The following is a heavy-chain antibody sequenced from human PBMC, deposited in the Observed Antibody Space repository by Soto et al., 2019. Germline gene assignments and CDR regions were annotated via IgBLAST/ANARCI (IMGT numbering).Heavy chain of an antibody. D-gene: IGHD2-15*01. CDR1: GGSFSGYY. CDR2: INHSGST. J-gene: IGHJ4*02. V-gene: IGHV4-34*01. CDR3: ARGIGYCSGGSCLYYFDY. Sequence: SETLSLTCAVYGGSFSGYYWRWIRQPPGKGLEWIGEINHSGSTNYNPPLKSRVTISVATAKNQFSLRLSSVTAADTAVYYCARGIGYCSGGSCLYYFDYWGQGTLVTVSS.